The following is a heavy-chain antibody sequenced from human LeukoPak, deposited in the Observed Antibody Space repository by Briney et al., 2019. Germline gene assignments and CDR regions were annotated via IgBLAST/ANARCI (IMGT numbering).Heavy chain of an antibody. Sequence: GGSLRLSCAASGFSFSSSWMNWVRPAPGRGLEWVAKMKLDGSEKNYVDSVKGRFTISGDNAKKSLYLQMNSLRAEDTAVYYCARGYHAMGVWGQGTTVTVSS. V-gene: IGHV3-7*05. D-gene: IGHD2-2*01. CDR3: ARGYHAMGV. CDR2: MKLDGSEK. CDR1: GFSFSSSW. J-gene: IGHJ6*02.